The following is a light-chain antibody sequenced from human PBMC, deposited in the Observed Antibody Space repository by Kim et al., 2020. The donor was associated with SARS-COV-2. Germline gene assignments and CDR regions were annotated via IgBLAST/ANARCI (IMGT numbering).Light chain of an antibody. Sequence: LSPGERAPLSCRASQSVGSYLAWYQQKPGQAPRLLIYDASKRAIGIPARFSGSGSGTDFTLTISSLEPEDFAVYYCQQRSDWPLPFGGGTKVEIK. CDR3: QQRSDWPLP. CDR1: QSVGSY. J-gene: IGKJ4*01. V-gene: IGKV3-11*01. CDR2: DAS.